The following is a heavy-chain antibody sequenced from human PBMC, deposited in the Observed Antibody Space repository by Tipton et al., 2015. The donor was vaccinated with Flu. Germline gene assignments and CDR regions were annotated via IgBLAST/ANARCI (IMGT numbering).Heavy chain of an antibody. J-gene: IGHJ4*02. D-gene: IGHD3-10*01. Sequence: LRLSCTVSGGSISSYYWSWIRQPPGKGLEWIGYIYYSGSTNYNPSLKSRVTISVDTSKNQFSLKLSSVTAADTAVYYCAGDGWLRGFDYWGQGTLVTVSS. CDR2: IYYSGST. CDR3: AGDGWLRGFDY. CDR1: GGSISSYY. V-gene: IGHV4-59*12.